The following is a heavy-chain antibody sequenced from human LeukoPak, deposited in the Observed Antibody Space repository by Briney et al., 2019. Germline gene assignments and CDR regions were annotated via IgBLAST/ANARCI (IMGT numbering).Heavy chain of an antibody. CDR1: GFTFSSYA. J-gene: IGHJ3*02. CDR2: ISGSGGST. D-gene: IGHD1-26*01. Sequence: QPGGSLRLSCAASGFTFSSYAMSWVRQAPGKGLEWVSAISGSGGSTYYADSVKGRFTISRDNSKNTLYLQMNSLRAEDTAVYYCAKDQGYSGSYGDAFDIWGQGTMVTVSS. CDR3: AKDQGYSGSYGDAFDI. V-gene: IGHV3-23*01.